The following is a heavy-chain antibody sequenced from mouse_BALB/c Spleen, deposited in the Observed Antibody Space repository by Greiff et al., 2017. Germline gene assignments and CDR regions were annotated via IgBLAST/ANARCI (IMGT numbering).Heavy chain of an antibody. V-gene: IGHV6-6*02. CDR2: IRLKSNNYAT. J-gene: IGHJ2*01. Sequence: EVQLVESGGGLVQPGGSMKLSCVASGFTFSNYWMNWVRQSPEKGLEWVAEIRLKSNNYATHYAESVKGRFTISRDDSKSSVYLQMNNLRAEDTGIYYCMGYYYGSSYNYWGQGTTLTVSS. D-gene: IGHD1-1*01. CDR1: GFTFSNYW. CDR3: MGYYYGSSYNY.